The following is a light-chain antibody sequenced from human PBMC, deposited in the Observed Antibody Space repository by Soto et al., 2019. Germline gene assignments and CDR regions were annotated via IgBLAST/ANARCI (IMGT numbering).Light chain of an antibody. CDR2: VGS. V-gene: IGKV1-39*01. Sequence: DIQMTQSPSSLSASVGDRVTITCRASQSISSYLSWYQQKPGKAPKRLIYVGSTLQSGVPSRFSGSGSWTDFTLTISSLQPEDCATYDCEQTYTTPFTFGGGTKVDVK. J-gene: IGKJ4*01. CDR3: EQTYTTPFT. CDR1: QSISSY.